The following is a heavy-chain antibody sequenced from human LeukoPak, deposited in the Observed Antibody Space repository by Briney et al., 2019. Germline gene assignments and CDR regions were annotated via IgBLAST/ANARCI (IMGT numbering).Heavy chain of an antibody. D-gene: IGHD3-10*01. CDR1: GYTFTSYY. Sequence: ASVKVSCKASGYTFTSYYMHWVRQAPGQGLEWMGIINPSGGSTSYAQKFQGRVTMTRDTSTSTVYMELSSLRSEDTAVYYCARGCPQLGSYFSYYYYYYMDVWGKGTTVTVSS. CDR2: INPSGGST. J-gene: IGHJ6*03. CDR3: ARGCPQLGSYFSYYYYYYMDV. V-gene: IGHV1-46*03.